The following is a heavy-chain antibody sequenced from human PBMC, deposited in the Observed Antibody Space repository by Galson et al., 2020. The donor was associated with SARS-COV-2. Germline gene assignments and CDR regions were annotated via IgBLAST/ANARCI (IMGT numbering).Heavy chain of an antibody. CDR1: GGSVSDNDHY. V-gene: IGHV4-30-4*01. CDR3: ARALWRYDSSGYIDS. Sequence: SETLSLTCTVSGGSVSDNDHYWAWIRQPPGKGLEWIGYIYYSGNTYYNPSLKSRITISVDTSKNQFSLKLSSVTAADTAVYYCARALWRYDSSGYIDSWGRGTLLTVSS. J-gene: IGHJ5*01. D-gene: IGHD3-22*01. CDR2: IYYSGNT.